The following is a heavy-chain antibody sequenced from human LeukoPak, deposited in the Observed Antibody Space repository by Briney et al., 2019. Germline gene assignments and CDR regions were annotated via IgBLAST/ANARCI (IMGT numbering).Heavy chain of an antibody. CDR2: IGADSGDIHGDT. CDR1: GYRLRNHG. CDR3: ARGSSPYNWYFDL. D-gene: IGHD4-11*01. J-gene: IGHJ2*01. Sequence: GASVKVSCKASGYRLRNHGISWVRQAPGQGLEWMGWIGADSGDIHGDTHYAEKLQGRVTMTTDTSTDTAYMDLRSLTSDDTAVYYCARGSSPYNWYFDLWGHGTLVTVSS. V-gene: IGHV1-18*01.